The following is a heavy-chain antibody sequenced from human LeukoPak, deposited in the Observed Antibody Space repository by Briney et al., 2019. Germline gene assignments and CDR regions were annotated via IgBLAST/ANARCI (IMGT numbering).Heavy chain of an antibody. J-gene: IGHJ3*02. CDR3: ASAVAGTHVFDI. CDR1: GGSISSYY. D-gene: IGHD6-19*01. V-gene: IGHV4-59*01. CDR2: IYYSGST. Sequence: SETLSLTCTVSGGSISSYYWSWIRQPPGKGLEWIGYIYYSGSTNYNPSLKSRVTISVDTSKNQFSLKLSSVTAADTAVYYCASAVAGTHVFDIWGQGTMVTVSS.